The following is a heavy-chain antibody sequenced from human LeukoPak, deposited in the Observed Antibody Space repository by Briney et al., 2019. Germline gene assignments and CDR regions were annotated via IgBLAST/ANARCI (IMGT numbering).Heavy chain of an antibody. CDR3: ARPMVPNYYYYGMDV. V-gene: IGHV4-39*01. Sequence: SETLSLTCTVSGGSISSSSYYWGWIRRPPGKGLEWIGSIYYSGSTYYNPSLKSRVTISVDTSKNQFSLKLSSVTAADTAVHYCARPMVPNYYYYGMDVWGQGTTVTVSS. J-gene: IGHJ6*02. D-gene: IGHD3-10*01. CDR2: IYYSGST. CDR1: GGSISSSSYY.